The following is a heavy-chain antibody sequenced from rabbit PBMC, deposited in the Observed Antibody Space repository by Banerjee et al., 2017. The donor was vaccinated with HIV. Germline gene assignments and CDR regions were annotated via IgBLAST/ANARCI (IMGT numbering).Heavy chain of an antibody. D-gene: IGHD4-1*01. CDR3: ARDLAGAIGWNFNL. V-gene: IGHV1S45*01. Sequence: QEQLVESGGGLVQPGRSLTLTCTASGFSVSDRYVMCWVRQAPGKGLEWIGCVNTSSGNTVYASWAKGRFTISKTSSTTVTLQMTSLTAADTATYFCARDLAGAIGWNFNLWGQGTLVTVS. J-gene: IGHJ4*01. CDR2: VNTSSGNT. CDR1: GFSVSDRYV.